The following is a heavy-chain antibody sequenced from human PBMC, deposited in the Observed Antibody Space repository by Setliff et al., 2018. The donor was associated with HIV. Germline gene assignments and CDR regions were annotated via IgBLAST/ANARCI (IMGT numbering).Heavy chain of an antibody. D-gene: IGHD6-19*01. Sequence: SETLSLTCTVSGGSISNYYWNWIRQPPGKGLEWIGYMYFSGSTNYNPSLKSRVTISVDTSKNQFSLKLSSVTAADTAVYYCARDTRGYSSAWTVSWGHNMDVWGKGTTVTVSS. CDR3: ARDTRGYSSAWTVSWGHNMDV. CDR1: GGSISNYY. V-gene: IGHV4-59*01. CDR2: MYFSGST. J-gene: IGHJ6*03.